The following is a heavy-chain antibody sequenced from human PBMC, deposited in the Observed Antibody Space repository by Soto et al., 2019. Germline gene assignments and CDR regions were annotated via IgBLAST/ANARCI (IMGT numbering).Heavy chain of an antibody. CDR1: GGSISSGGYY. CDR3: ARVLRGYRNAIALNWFDP. J-gene: IGHJ5*02. D-gene: IGHD5-18*01. CDR2: IYYSGST. Sequence: PSETLSLTYTVSGGSISSGGYYWSWIRQHPGKGLEWIGYIYYSGSTYYNPSLKSRVTISVDTSKNQFSLKLSSVTAADTAVYYCARVLRGYRNAIALNWFDPWGQGTLVTVSS. V-gene: IGHV4-31*03.